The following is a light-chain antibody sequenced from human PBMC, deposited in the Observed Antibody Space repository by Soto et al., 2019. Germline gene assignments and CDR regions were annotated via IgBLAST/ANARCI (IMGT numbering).Light chain of an antibody. Sequence: ETVLTQSPATLSLSPGEIATLSCRASENVNTYLAWFQQKSGQPPRLLIYDSSHRATGTQDRFSGSGSGTGFTLTITRVDPEDFVTYYFQQRVDWPLTFGGGTRVQI. CDR1: ENVNTY. J-gene: IGKJ4*01. CDR3: QQRVDWPLT. CDR2: DSS. V-gene: IGKV3-11*01.